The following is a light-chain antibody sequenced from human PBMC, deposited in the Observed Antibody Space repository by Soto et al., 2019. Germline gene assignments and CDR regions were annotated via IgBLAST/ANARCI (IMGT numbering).Light chain of an antibody. J-gene: IGLJ2*01. V-gene: IGLV2-14*01. CDR1: SGDVGVYNY. CDR2: EVS. Sequence: QSALTQPASVSGSPGQSITISCTGVSGDVGVYNYVSWYQQHPGKAPKLMIYEVSHRPSGVSTRFSGSKSGNTASLTISGLQAEDEADYYCRSYTSSNTLVFGGGTKLTVL. CDR3: RSYTSSNTLV.